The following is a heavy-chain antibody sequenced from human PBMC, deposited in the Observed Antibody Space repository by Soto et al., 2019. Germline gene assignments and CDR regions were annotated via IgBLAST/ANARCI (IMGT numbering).Heavy chain of an antibody. D-gene: IGHD6-13*01. V-gene: IGHV3-48*01. J-gene: IGHJ6*02. Sequence: GGSLRLSCAASGFTFSIYSMNWVRQAPGKGLEWVSYISSSSSTIYYADSVKGRFTISRDNAKNSLYLQMNSLRAEDTAVYYCAKGRGIAAYYGMDVWGQGTTVTVSS. CDR1: GFTFSIYS. CDR2: ISSSSSTI. CDR3: AKGRGIAAYYGMDV.